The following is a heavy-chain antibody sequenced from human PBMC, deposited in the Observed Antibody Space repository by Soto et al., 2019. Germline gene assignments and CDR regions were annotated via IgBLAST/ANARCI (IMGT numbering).Heavy chain of an antibody. J-gene: IGHJ6*02. CDR3: ARGTYYYGSGSSMAGMDV. V-gene: IGHV1-2*04. Sequence: ASVKVSCKASGYTFTGYYMHWVRQAPGQGLEWMGWINPNSGGTNYAQKFQGWVTMTRDTSISTAYMELSRLRSDDTAVYYCARGTYYYGSGSSMAGMDVWGQGTTVTVS. CDR2: INPNSGGT. CDR1: GYTFTGYY. D-gene: IGHD3-10*01.